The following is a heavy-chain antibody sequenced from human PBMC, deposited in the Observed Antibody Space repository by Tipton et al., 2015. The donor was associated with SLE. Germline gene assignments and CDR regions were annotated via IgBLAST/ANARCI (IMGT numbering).Heavy chain of an antibody. CDR1: GFTFSSYS. D-gene: IGHD1-26*01. Sequence: SLRLSCAASGFTFSSYSMNWVRQAPGKGLEWVSAISGSGGSTYYADSVKGRFTISRDNAKNSLYLQMNSLRAEDTAVYYCAVGRVGAKKKEAYYFDYWGQGTLVTVSS. CDR2: ISGSGGST. V-gene: IGHV3-48*01. J-gene: IGHJ4*02. CDR3: AVGRVGAKKKEAYYFDY.